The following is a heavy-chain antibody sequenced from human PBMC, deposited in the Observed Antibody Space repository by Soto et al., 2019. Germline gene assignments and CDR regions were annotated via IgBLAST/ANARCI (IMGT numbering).Heavy chain of an antibody. D-gene: IGHD6-13*01. CDR3: AKDRSSIWYDWFDP. J-gene: IGHJ5*02. CDR2: ITGSGGST. V-gene: IGHV3-23*01. CDR1: GFTFSNYA. Sequence: PGGSLRLSYAASGFTFSNYAMSWVRQAPGKGLQWVSDITGSGGSTVYADSVKGRFTISRDNSKNTLYLQMNSLRAEDTAVYYCAKDRSSIWYDWFDPWGQGTLVTVSS.